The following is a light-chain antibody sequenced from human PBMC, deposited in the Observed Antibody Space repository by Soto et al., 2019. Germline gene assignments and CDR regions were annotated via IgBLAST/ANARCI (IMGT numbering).Light chain of an antibody. Sequence: EIVLTQSPATLSLSPGESATLSCRATRSVSSYLAWYQQKPGQAPRLLIYDASSRPTDIPARFSGSGSGTDFTLTISSLEPEDFAVYYCQQRSNWPLATFGQGTRLEIK. V-gene: IGKV3-11*01. CDR3: QQRSNWPLAT. J-gene: IGKJ5*01. CDR1: RSVSSY. CDR2: DAS.